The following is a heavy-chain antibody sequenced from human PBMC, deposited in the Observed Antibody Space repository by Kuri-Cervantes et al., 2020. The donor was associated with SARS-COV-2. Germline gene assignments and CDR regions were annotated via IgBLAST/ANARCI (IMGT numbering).Heavy chain of an antibody. CDR1: GYTFTSYG. CDR2: ISAYNGNT. D-gene: IGHD1-26*01. J-gene: IGHJ3*02. CDR3: ARGEGAAPDLDAFDI. V-gene: IGHV1-18*01. Sequence: ASVKVSCKASGYTFTSYGISWVRQAPGQGLEWMGWISAYNGNTNYAQKLQGRVTMTTDTSTSTAYMELGSLRSDDTAVYYCARGEGAAPDLDAFDIWGQGTMVTVSS.